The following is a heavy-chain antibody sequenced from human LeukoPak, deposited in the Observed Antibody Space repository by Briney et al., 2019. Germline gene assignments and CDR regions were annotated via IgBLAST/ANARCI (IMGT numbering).Heavy chain of an antibody. D-gene: IGHD2-15*01. CDR1: GFTVSSNY. CDR2: IYSGGST. CDR3: ARDSRRILPSD. V-gene: IGHV3-66*01. Sequence: GGSLRLSCAASGFTVSSNYMSWVSQAPGKGLEWVSVIYSGGSTYYADSVKGRFTISRDNSKNTLYLQRNSLRAEDTAVYYCARDSRRILPSDWGQGTLVTVSS. J-gene: IGHJ4*02.